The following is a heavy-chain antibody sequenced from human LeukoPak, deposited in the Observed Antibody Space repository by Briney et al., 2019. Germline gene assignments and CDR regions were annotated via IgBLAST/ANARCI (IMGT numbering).Heavy chain of an antibody. Sequence: ASVKVSYKASGYTFTDYDINWVRQATGQGLEWMGWMNPNSGVTGYAQKFQGRVSMTRDTSVSTAYMELSSLRSEDTAVYFCARGPIYPKSGDYPNYYFDYWGQGTLVTVSS. V-gene: IGHV1-8*01. CDR1: GYTFTDYD. CDR2: MNPNSGVT. CDR3: ARGPIYPKSGDYPNYYFDY. D-gene: IGHD1-26*01. J-gene: IGHJ4*02.